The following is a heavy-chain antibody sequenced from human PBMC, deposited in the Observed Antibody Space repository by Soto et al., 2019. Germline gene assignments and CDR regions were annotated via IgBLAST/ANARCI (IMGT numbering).Heavy chain of an antibody. Sequence: SETLPFTGAVCGGTISRSNWWSWVRQPPGEGREWNGDIYHRGSTNYNPSLKSRVTISVDKAKNQFSLKLSAVTGADKAAYYCARVGHLRFLEWLPHGNYYGMDVWGQGPTVT. CDR3: ARVGHLRFLEWLPHGNYYGMDV. J-gene: IGHJ6*02. CDR2: IYHRGST. D-gene: IGHD3-3*01. CDR1: GGTISRSNW. V-gene: IGHV4-4*02.